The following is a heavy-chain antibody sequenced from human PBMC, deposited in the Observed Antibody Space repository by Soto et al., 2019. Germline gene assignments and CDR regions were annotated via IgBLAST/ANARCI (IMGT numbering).Heavy chain of an antibody. V-gene: IGHV1-46*01. CDR3: ARDPAGDSNNYYSPGWFDP. CDR2: INPSGGST. D-gene: IGHD3-22*01. J-gene: IGHJ5*02. Sequence: GASVKVSCKASGYTFTNYYMHWVRQAPGQGLEWMGIINPSGGSTRYAQKFQGRVTMTRDTSTSTVYMELNSLRPEDTARYYCARDPAGDSNNYYSPGWFDPWGQGTLVTVSS. CDR1: GYTFTNYY.